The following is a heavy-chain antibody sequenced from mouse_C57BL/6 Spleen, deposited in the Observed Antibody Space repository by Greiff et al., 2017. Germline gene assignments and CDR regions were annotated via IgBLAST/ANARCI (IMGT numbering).Heavy chain of an antibody. V-gene: IGHV1-55*01. J-gene: IGHJ2*01. Sequence: QVQLQQPGAELVKPGASVTMSCKASGYTFTSYWITWVKQRPGQGLEWIGDIYPGSGSTNYTEKFKSKATLTVDTSSSTDYMQLSSLTSEDSAVYYCARDSIDYWGQGTTLTVSS. CDR1: GYTFTSYW. CDR3: ARDSIDY. CDR2: IYPGSGST.